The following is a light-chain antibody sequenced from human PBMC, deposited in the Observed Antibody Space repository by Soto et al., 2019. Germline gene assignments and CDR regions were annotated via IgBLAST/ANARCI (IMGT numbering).Light chain of an antibody. CDR1: QSVSGF. CDR2: VAS. Sequence: DSQMTQSPYSLSASVGDRVTITCRASQSVSGFLHWYQQKPGKAPKLLIYVASTLQSVVPSRFSGSGSGTDVTLIISSRQPEAFATYYCQRSYSTPQAFGQGTKVGIK. CDR3: QRSYSTPQA. V-gene: IGKV1-39*01. J-gene: IGKJ1*01.